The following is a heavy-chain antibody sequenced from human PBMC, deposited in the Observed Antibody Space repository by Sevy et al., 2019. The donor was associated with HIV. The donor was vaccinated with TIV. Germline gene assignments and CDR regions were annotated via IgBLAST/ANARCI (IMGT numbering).Heavy chain of an antibody. V-gene: IGHV3-30*18. CDR3: AKELTYDILTGYPEPPNY. CDR2: ISYDGSNK. J-gene: IGHJ4*02. Sequence: GGSQRLSCAASGFTFSSYGMHWVRQAPGKGLEWVAVISYDGSNKYYADSVKGRFTISRDNSKNTLYLQMNSLRAEDTAVYYCAKELTYDILTGYPEPPNYWGQGTLVTVSS. D-gene: IGHD3-9*01. CDR1: GFTFSSYG.